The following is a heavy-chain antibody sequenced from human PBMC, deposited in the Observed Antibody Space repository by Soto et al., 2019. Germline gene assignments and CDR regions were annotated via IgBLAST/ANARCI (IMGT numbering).Heavy chain of an antibody. J-gene: IGHJ5*02. CDR2: IYSSGST. Sequence: QVQLQESGPGLVKPSETLSLNCTVTVGTISGYYWTWIRQSAGGGLEWIGRIYSSGSTKYNPSLKSRVTISLETSLHLFSLRLSSVTAADTAVYYCARGQRFSDWFDPWGQGTLVTVSS. D-gene: IGHD3-3*01. CDR1: VGTISGYY. V-gene: IGHV4-4*07. CDR3: ARGQRFSDWFDP.